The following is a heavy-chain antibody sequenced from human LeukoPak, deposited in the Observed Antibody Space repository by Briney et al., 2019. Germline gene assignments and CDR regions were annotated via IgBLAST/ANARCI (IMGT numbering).Heavy chain of an antibody. CDR1: GFTFSDYW. CDR2: ISTDGSIT. CDR3: ARTYSNYHDY. V-gene: IGHV3-74*01. J-gene: IGHJ4*02. D-gene: IGHD4-11*01. Sequence: GGSLRLSCAASGFTFSDYWIHWVRQAPGKGLVWVSRISTDGSITTYADSVKGRFTISRDNAKNSLYLQMNSLRAEDTAVYYCARTYSNYHDYWGQGTLVTVSS.